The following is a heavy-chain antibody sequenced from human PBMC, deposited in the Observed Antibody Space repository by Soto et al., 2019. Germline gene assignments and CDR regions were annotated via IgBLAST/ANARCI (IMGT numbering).Heavy chain of an antibody. V-gene: IGHV3-48*02. CDR2: ISSSSSTI. D-gene: IGHD3-16*02. CDR3: ARDGVDTLYDYVWGSYRYFDY. Sequence: GGSLRLSCAASGFTFSSYSMNWVRQAPGKGLEWVSYISSSSSTIYYADSVKGRFTISRDNAKNSLYLQMNSLRDEDTAVYYCARDGVDTLYDYVWGSYRYFDYWGQGTLVTVSS. J-gene: IGHJ4*02. CDR1: GFTFSSYS.